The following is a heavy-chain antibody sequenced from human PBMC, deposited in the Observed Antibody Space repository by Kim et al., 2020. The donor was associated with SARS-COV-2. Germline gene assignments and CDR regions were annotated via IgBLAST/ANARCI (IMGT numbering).Heavy chain of an antibody. CDR2: ISSSGSTI. J-gene: IGHJ4*02. V-gene: IGHV3-48*03. D-gene: IGHD6-6*01. Sequence: GGSLRLSCAASGFTFSSYEMNWVRQAPGKGLEWVSYISSSGSTIYYADSVKGRFTISRDNAKNSLYLQMNSLTAEDTAVYYCARDWPIIAARPNFDYWGRGTLVTVS. CDR1: GFTFSSYE. CDR3: ARDWPIIAARPNFDY.